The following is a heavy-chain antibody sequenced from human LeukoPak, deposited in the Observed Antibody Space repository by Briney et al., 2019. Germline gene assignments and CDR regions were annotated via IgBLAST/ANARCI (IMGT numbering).Heavy chain of an antibody. CDR3: ASGIAVAGTYQDY. D-gene: IGHD6-19*01. CDR1: GFTFSSYS. V-gene: IGHV3-21*01. J-gene: IGHJ4*02. Sequence: GGSLRLSCAASGFTFSSYSMNRVRQAPGKGLEWVSSISSSSSYIYYADSVKGRFTISRDNAKNSLYLQMNSLRAEDTAVYYCASGIAVAGTYQDYWGQGTLVTVSS. CDR2: ISSSSSYI.